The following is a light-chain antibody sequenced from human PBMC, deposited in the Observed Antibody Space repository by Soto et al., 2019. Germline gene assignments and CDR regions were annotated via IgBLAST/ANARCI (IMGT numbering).Light chain of an antibody. V-gene: IGLV2-14*01. Sequence: QSVLTQPASVSGSPGQSIAISCTGTSSDVGGYNYVSWYQQHPGKAPKLMIYDVTNRPSGVSNRFSGSKSGNTASLTSSGLQAEDEADYYCISYTSSSTLVVFGGGTTLTVL. J-gene: IGLJ2*01. CDR3: ISYTSSSTLVV. CDR2: DVT. CDR1: SSDVGGYNY.